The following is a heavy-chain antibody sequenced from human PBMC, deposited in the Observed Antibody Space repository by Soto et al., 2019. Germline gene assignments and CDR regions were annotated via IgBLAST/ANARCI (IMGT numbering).Heavy chain of an antibody. D-gene: IGHD6-19*01. CDR1: GVTFSSYA. J-gene: IGHJ5*02. V-gene: IGHV1-69*13. CDR2: IIPIFGTA. CDR3: ARSQYDSSGWYWFDP. Sequence: SVRVSCKASGVTFSSYAISWVRQAPGQGLEWMGGIIPIFGTANYAQKFQGRVTITADESTSTAYMELSSLRSEDTAVYYCARSQYDSSGWYWFDPWGQGTLVTVSS.